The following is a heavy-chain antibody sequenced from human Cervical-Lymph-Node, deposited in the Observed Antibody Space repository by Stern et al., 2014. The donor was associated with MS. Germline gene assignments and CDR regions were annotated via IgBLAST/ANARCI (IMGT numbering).Heavy chain of an antibody. CDR2: VLYSGST. V-gene: IGHV4-39*01. CDR3: AKIHRAFANQGH. CDR1: GGSINNNAYY. D-gene: IGHD3-16*01. Sequence: VQLVESGPRLVTPSETLSLTCSVSGGSINNNAYYWGWIRQPPGKGLEWIGSVLYSGSTYYNPSLMSRAPVSMDSSKTQFSLRLVSVTAADTAVYYCAKIHRAFANQGHWGQGVLVSVSS. J-gene: IGHJ1*01.